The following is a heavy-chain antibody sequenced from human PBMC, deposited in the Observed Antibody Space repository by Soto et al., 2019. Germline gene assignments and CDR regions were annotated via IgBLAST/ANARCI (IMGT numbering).Heavy chain of an antibody. CDR1: GGSFSGYY. D-gene: IGHD2-8*01. J-gene: IGHJ4*02. V-gene: IGHV4-34*01. CDR2: INHSGST. Sequence: SATLSLTCAVYGGSFSGYYWSWIRQPPGRGLEWIGEINHSGSTNCNPSLKSRVTISVDTSKNQFSLKLSSVTAADTAVYYCARVAGYCTNGVCYREYYFDYWGQGTLVTVSS. CDR3: ARVAGYCTNGVCYREYYFDY.